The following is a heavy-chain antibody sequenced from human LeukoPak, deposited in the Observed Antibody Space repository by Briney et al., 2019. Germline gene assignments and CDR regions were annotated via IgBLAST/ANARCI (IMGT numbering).Heavy chain of an antibody. CDR3: ARHRETTMARRAFDY. J-gene: IGHJ4*02. Sequence: GESLMISCETSGYNFGSYWLGWVRQTPEKGLEWMGIIYPGDSDTRYSPSFEGQVTISVDKSTAFLQWSSLKASDTGIYYCARHRETTMARRAFDYWGQGTLVTVSS. V-gene: IGHV5-51*01. CDR2: IYPGDSDT. D-gene: IGHD5-18*01. CDR1: GYNFGSYW.